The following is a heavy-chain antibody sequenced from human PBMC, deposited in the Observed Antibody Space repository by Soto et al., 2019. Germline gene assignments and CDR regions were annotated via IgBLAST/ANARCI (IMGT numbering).Heavy chain of an antibody. D-gene: IGHD6-13*01. J-gene: IGHJ6*04. Sequence: PGESLKISCKGSGYSFTSYWISWVRQIPGKGLEWMGRIDPSDSYTNYSPSFQGHVTISADKSISTAYLQWSSLKASDTAMYYCARRPIAAAGRYYYYGMDVWGKGTTVTV. CDR2: IDPSDSYT. CDR3: ARRPIAAAGRYYYYGMDV. CDR1: GYSFTSYW. V-gene: IGHV5-10-1*01.